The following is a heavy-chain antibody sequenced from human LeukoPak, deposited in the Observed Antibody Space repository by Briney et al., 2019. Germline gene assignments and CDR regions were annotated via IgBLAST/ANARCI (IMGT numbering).Heavy chain of an antibody. V-gene: IGHV4-59*01. CDR3: ARGGNSGSYFVLD. D-gene: IGHD1-26*01. CDR2: VHYSGST. Sequence: TSETLSLTCSVSGGSISTTYWSWIRQPPGKGLEWIGYVHYSGSTNYNPSLNSRVTISVDTSKNQFSLTLSSVTAADTAVYYCARGGNSGSYFVLDWGQGTLVTVTS. CDR1: GGSISTTY. J-gene: IGHJ4*02.